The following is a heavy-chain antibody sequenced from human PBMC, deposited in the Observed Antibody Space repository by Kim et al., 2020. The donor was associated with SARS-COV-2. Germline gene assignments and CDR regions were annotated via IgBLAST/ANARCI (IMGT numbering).Heavy chain of an antibody. D-gene: IGHD6-19*01. CDR3: AREGRLAVAGNYFDY. Sequence: QKFQGRVTITADESTSTAYMELSSLRSEDTAVYYCAREGRLAVAGNYFDYWGQGTLVTVSS. V-gene: IGHV1-69*01. J-gene: IGHJ4*02.